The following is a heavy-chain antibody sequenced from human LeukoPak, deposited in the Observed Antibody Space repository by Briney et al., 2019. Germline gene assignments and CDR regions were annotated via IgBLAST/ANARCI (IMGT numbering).Heavy chain of an antibody. CDR2: IKQDGSEK. J-gene: IGHJ4*02. CDR3: ASGAGGSYINY. D-gene: IGHD1-26*01. Sequence: PGGSLRLSCAASGFTFSSYWMSWVRQAPGKGLEWVANIKQDGSEKYYVDSVKGRFTISRDKAKNSLYLQMNSLRAEDTAVYYCASGAGGSYINYWGQGTLVTVSS. V-gene: IGHV3-7*01. CDR1: GFTFSSYW.